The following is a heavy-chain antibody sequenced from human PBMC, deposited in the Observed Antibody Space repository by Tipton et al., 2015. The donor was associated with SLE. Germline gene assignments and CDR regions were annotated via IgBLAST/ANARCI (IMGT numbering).Heavy chain of an antibody. CDR2: IYYSGST. CDR1: GGSISSSSYY. Sequence: TLSLTCTVSGGSISSSSYYWGWIRQPPGKGLEWIGSIYYSGSTKYNPSLKSRVTISVDTSKNQFSLKLSSVTAADTAVYYCAREGSGDTAFDIWGQGTMVTVSS. D-gene: IGHD3-10*01. J-gene: IGHJ3*02. CDR3: AREGSGDTAFDI. V-gene: IGHV4-39*07.